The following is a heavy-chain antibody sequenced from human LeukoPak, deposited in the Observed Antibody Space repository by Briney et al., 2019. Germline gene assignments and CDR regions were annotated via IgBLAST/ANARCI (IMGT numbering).Heavy chain of an antibody. D-gene: IGHD3-22*01. J-gene: IGHJ6*03. V-gene: IGHV4-59*11. CDR3: ARAYDSSGYYYSLGYYYYYMDV. CDR2: IYYSGST. Sequence: PSETLSLTCTVSGGSISSHYWSWIRQPPGKGLEWIGYIYYSGSTNYNPSLKSRVTISVGTSKNQFSLKLSSVTAADTAVYYCARAYDSSGYYYSLGYYYYYMDVWGKGTTVTVSS. CDR1: GGSISSHY.